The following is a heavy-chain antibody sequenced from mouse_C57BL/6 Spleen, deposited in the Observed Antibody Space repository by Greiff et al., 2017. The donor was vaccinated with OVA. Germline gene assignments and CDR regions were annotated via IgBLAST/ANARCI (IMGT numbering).Heavy chain of an antibody. CDR3: AREGDY. V-gene: IGHV1-69*01. CDR1: GYTFTSYW. J-gene: IGHJ2*01. Sequence: QVQLQQPGAELVMPGASVKLSCKASGYTFTSYWMYWVKQRPGQGLEWIGEIDPSDSYTNYNQKFKGKSTLTVDKSSSTAYMQLSSLTSEDSAVYYCAREGDYWGQGTTLTVSS. CDR2: IDPSDSYT.